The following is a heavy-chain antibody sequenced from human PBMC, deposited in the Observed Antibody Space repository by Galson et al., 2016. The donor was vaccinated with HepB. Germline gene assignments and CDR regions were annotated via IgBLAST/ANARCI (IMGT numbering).Heavy chain of an antibody. Sequence: SETLSLTCTVSGGSISSSSFYWGWIRQPPGKRLEWIGSIYYTGSTSYNVSLKSRVTISVDTSKHQFSLRLSSVTAADTAVYYCARHSSSWDYYYYGTDVWGQGTTVTVSS. D-gene: IGHD6-6*01. J-gene: IGHJ6*02. V-gene: IGHV4-39*01. CDR2: IYYTGST. CDR3: ARHSSSWDYYYYGTDV. CDR1: GGSISSSSFY.